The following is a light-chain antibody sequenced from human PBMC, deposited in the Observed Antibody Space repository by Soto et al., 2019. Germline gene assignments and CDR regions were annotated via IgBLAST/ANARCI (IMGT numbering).Light chain of an antibody. CDR3: CSYAGSYTWV. CDR1: SSDVGGYNY. J-gene: IGLJ3*02. Sequence: QSALTQPRSVSRSPGQSVTISCTGTSSDVGGYNYVSWYQQHPGKAPKLMIYDVSKRPSGVPDRFSGSKSGNTASLTISGLQAEDEADYYCCSYAGSYTWVFGGGTQLTVL. V-gene: IGLV2-11*01. CDR2: DVS.